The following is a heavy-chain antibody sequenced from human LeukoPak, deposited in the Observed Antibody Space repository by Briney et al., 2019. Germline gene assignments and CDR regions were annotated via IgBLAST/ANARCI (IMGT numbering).Heavy chain of an antibody. CDR1: GFTFSSYG. CDR2: IRYDGSNK. CDR3: AKETYDILTHYFDY. Sequence: GGSLRLSCAASGFTFSSYGMHWVRQAPGKGLEWVAFIRYDGSNKYYADSVKGRFTISRDNSKNTLYLQMNSLRAEDTAVYYCAKETYDILTHYFDYWGQGTLVTVSS. D-gene: IGHD3-9*01. V-gene: IGHV3-30*02. J-gene: IGHJ4*02.